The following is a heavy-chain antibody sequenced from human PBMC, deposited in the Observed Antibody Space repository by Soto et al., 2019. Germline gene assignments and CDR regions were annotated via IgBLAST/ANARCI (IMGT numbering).Heavy chain of an antibody. J-gene: IGHJ5*02. V-gene: IGHV3-11*01. CDR1: GFTFTDYY. D-gene: IGHD5-12*01. CDR2: ISMSGSTI. Sequence: QAPLVESGGGLVKPGGSLRLSCAASGFTFTDYYMNWIRQAPGKGLEWVSYISMSGSTIYYADSVKGRFTISRDNAKNSLYLQMNSLRVEDTAVYYCARGGPRPLGGWLDPWGQGTLVTVSS. CDR3: ARGGPRPLGGWLDP.